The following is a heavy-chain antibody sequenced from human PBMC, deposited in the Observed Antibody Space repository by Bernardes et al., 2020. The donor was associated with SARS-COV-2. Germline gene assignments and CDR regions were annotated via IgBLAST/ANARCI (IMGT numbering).Heavy chain of an antibody. CDR3: AADSYYDFWSGPDYYGMDV. Sequence: VQVTRKASGFTFTSSAVQWVRQARGQQLEWIGWIVVGSGNTNYAQKFQERVTITRDMSTSTAYMELSSLRSEDTAVYYCAADSYYDFWSGPDYYGMDVWGQGTTVTVSS. CDR1: GFTFTSSA. V-gene: IGHV1-58*01. D-gene: IGHD3-3*01. J-gene: IGHJ6*02. CDR2: IVVGSGNT.